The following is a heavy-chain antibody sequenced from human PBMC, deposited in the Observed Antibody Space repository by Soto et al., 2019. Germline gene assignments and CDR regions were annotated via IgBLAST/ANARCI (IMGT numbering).Heavy chain of an antibody. CDR3: ARHQGDSSSWLYYYYGMDV. CDR2: IYYSGST. D-gene: IGHD6-13*01. V-gene: IGHV4-39*01. J-gene: IGHJ6*02. CDR1: GGSISSSSYY. Sequence: SSETLSLTCTVSGGSISSSSYYWGWIRQPPGKGLEWVGSIYYSGSTYYNPSLKSRVTISVDTSKNQFSLKLSSVTAADTAVYYCARHQGDSSSWLYYYYGMDVWGQGTTVTVS.